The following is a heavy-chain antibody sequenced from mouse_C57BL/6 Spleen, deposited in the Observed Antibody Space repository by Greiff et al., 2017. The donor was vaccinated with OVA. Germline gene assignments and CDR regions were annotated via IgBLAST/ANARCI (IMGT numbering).Heavy chain of an antibody. CDR2: ISYDGSN. J-gene: IGHJ3*01. V-gene: IGHV3-6*01. Sequence: ESGPGLVKPSQSLSLTCSVTGYSITGGYYWNWIRQFPGNKLEWMGYISYDGSNNYNPSLKNRISITRDTSKNQFFLKLNSVTTEDTATYYCARDGRFLPFAYWGQGTLVTVSA. CDR1: GYSITGGYY. CDR3: ARDGRFLPFAY. D-gene: IGHD4-1*01.